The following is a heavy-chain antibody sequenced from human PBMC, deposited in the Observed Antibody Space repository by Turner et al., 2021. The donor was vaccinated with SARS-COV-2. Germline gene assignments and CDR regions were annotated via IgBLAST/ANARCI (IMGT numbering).Heavy chain of an antibody. J-gene: IGHJ4*02. Sequence: EVQLVASGGGLVQPGGSRRLSCAASGFALSSSWMNWVRQAPGKGREWVATINDAGSEEYYVGSVKGRFIISRDNAKNSMYLQMNSLRAEDTAVYYCARSSFRMYFAHWGQGTLVTVSS. D-gene: IGHD2-2*01. CDR2: INDAGSEE. CDR3: ARSSFRMYFAH. CDR1: GFALSSSW. V-gene: IGHV3-7*01.